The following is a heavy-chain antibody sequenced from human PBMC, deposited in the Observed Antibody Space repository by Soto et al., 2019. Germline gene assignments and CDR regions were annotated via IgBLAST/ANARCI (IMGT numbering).Heavy chain of an antibody. Sequence: QVQLQESGPGLVKPSETLSLTCTVDSISTYYWNWIRQSPGKGLEWIGYIYYMGRTNYNPSLRSRVNLSRDPSKNQFSLKLRSVTAADTAVYYCARDPVGVTHFDYWGQGALVTVSS. J-gene: IGHJ4*02. CDR1: DSISTYY. D-gene: IGHD1-26*01. CDR3: ARDPVGVTHFDY. V-gene: IGHV4-59*01. CDR2: IYYMGRT.